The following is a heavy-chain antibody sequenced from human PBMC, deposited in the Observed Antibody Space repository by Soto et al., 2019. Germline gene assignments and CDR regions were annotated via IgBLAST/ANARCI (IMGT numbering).Heavy chain of an antibody. CDR3: VREASSSGLHLDH. V-gene: IGHV3-23*01. D-gene: IGHD6-6*01. CDR2: ISGSGSST. CDR1: GFIFSNYA. J-gene: IGHJ4*02. Sequence: EVQLLESGGHLVQPGGSLRLSCAASGFIFSNYAMSWVRQAPGKGLEWVSFISGSGSSTYYADSVKGRFTISRGNSTNTLYLQMSSLRAEDAAVYYCVREASSSGLHLDHWGRGTLVTVSS.